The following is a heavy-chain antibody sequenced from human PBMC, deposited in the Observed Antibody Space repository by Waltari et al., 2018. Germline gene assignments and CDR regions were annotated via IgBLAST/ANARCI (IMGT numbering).Heavy chain of an antibody. CDR3: AKDRWPDSKWDADY. V-gene: IGHV3-23*01. D-gene: IGHD3-22*01. CDR2: IDGSDSSE. CDR1: GFTFRSYT. J-gene: IGHJ4*02. Sequence: EVQLLESGGGAVQPGGYLTHSCVASGFTFRSYTTSWVLQGPGKGLEWVSTIDGSDSSEHHIDSAKGRFTISRDNSNNMVFLQMNSLRVEDTGLYYCAKDRWPDSKWDADYWGQGTQVTVSS.